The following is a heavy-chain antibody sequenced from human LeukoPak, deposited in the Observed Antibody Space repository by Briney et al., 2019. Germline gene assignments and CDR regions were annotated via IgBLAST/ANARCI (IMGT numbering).Heavy chain of an antibody. V-gene: IGHV1-69*04. CDR2: IIPILGIA. CDR3: ARDQPFEYSSPTPYYYGMDV. CDR1: GGTFSSYA. Sequence: SVKVSCKASGGTFSSYAISWVRQAPGQGLEWMGRIIPILGIANYAQKYQGRVTITADKSTSTAYMELSRLRSEDTAVYYCARDQPFEYSSPTPYYYGMDVWGQGTTVTVSS. J-gene: IGHJ6*02. D-gene: IGHD6-6*01.